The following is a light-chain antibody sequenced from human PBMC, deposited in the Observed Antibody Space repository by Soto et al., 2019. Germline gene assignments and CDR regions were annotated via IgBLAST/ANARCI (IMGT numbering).Light chain of an antibody. Sequence: DIQMTQSPSSVSASVGDRVTITCRASRDINRWLAWHQQKPGKAPKLLIHKASSLQSGVPSRFSGSGSGTEFTLTISSLDPDDFAIYYCQQYNGYGRFGQGTKVEIK. CDR3: QQYNGYGR. V-gene: IGKV1-5*03. CDR1: RDINRW. J-gene: IGKJ1*01. CDR2: KAS.